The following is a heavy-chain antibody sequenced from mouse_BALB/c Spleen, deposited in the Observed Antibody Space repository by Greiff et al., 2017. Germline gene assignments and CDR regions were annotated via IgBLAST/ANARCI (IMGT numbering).Heavy chain of an antibody. CDR1: GFTFSDYY. D-gene: IGHD3-1*01. Sequence: EVQVVESGGGLVKPGGSLKLSCAASGFTFSDYYMYWVRQTPEKRLEWVATISDGGSYTYYPDSVKGRFTISRDNAKNNLYLQMSSLKSEDTAMYYCARGGNGLRAMDYWGQGTSVTVSS. J-gene: IGHJ4*01. CDR2: ISDGGSYT. V-gene: IGHV5-4*02. CDR3: ARGGNGLRAMDY.